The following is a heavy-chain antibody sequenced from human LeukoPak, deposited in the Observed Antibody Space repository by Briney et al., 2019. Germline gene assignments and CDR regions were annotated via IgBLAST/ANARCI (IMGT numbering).Heavy chain of an antibody. D-gene: IGHD3-16*01. V-gene: IGHV3-74*01. Sequence: GFTXNSXXXHWVRHAPGKXXXWVSRVDKDGNASTYPDSVKGRFTISRDNARNTPYLQMNSLRAEDTALYYCARTSPTSHFDFWGQGTLVTVSS. CDR1: GFTXNSXX. J-gene: IGHJ4*02. CDR2: VDKDGNAS. CDR3: ARTSPTSHFDF.